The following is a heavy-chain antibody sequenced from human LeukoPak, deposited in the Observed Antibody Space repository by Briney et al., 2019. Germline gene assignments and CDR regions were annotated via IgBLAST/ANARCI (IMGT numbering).Heavy chain of an antibody. CDR1: GFTFSNYW. Sequence: PGGSLRLSCTDSGFTFSNYWMGWVRQAPGKGLEWLANMKQDGSEKYYVDSVKGQFTISRDNAKNSLYLQMNSLRAEDTAVYYCAREGGHSGYDLYDYWGQGTLVTVSS. D-gene: IGHD5-12*01. CDR3: AREGGHSGYDLYDY. J-gene: IGHJ4*02. V-gene: IGHV3-7*01. CDR2: MKQDGSEK.